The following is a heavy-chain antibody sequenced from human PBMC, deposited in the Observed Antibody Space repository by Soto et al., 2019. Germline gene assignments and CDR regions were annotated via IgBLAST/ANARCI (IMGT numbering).Heavy chain of an antibody. D-gene: IGHD3-10*01. CDR1: GFTFGGFG. CDR3: AKGEVRGIIPSYFDY. Sequence: GGSLRLSCAGPGFTFGGFGMTWVRQAPGKGLEWVARISNDGSNEYYVDSVKGRFTISRDNSKNTLYLQMDSLRAEDTAVYYCAKGEVRGIIPSYFDYWGPGTLVTVSS. J-gene: IGHJ4*02. V-gene: IGHV3-30*18. CDR2: ISNDGSNE.